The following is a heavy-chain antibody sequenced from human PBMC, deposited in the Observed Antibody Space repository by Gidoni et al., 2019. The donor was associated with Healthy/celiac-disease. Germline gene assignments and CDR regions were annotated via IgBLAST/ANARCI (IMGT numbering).Heavy chain of an antibody. Sequence: EVQLVESGGGLVKPGGSLRLSCAASGFTFSSYSMHWVRQAPGKGLEWVSSISSSSSDIYYADSVKGRFTISRDNAKNSLYLQMNSLRAEDTAVYYCARDGSDDYVWGSYRPTDAFDIWGQGTMVTVSS. CDR1: GFTFSSYS. V-gene: IGHV3-21*01. J-gene: IGHJ3*02. CDR3: ARDGSDDYVWGSYRPTDAFDI. D-gene: IGHD3-16*02. CDR2: ISSSSSDI.